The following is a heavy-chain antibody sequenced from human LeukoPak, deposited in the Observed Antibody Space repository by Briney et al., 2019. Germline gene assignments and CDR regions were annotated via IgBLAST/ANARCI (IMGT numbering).Heavy chain of an antibody. V-gene: IGHV1-69*01. D-gene: IGHD3-3*01. Sequence: SVKVSCKASGGTFSSYAISWVRQAPGQGLGWMGGIIPIFGTANYAQKFQGRVTITADESTSTAYMELSSLRSEDTAVYYCARDDYDFWSGYQYNWFDPWGQGTLVTVSS. J-gene: IGHJ5*02. CDR3: ARDDYDFWSGYQYNWFDP. CDR1: GGTFSSYA. CDR2: IIPIFGTA.